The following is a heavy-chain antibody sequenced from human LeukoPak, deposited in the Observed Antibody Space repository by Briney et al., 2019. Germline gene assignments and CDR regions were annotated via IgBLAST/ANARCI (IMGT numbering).Heavy chain of an antibody. J-gene: IGHJ4*02. CDR1: GYTFTNNY. V-gene: IGHV1-46*01. CDR3: ARGQEGFDY. Sequence: ASVKVSCKASGYTFTNNYLHWVRQAPGQGLEWMGMIYPRDGSTSYAQNFQGRVTVTRDTSTTTVHMELRGLRSEDTAVYYCARGQEGFDYWGQGTVVTVSS. CDR2: IYPRDGST.